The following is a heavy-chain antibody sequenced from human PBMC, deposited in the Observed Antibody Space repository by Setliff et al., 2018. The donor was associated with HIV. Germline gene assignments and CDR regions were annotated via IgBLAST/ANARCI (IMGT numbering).Heavy chain of an antibody. CDR1: GFTFSSYW. D-gene: IGHD6-13*01. CDR3: ATPRGLYSSSG. Sequence: PGGSLRLSCAASGFTFSSYWMSWVRQAPGKGLEWVANIKQDGSEKYYVDSVKGRFTISRDNAKNSLYLQMNSLRVEDTAVYYCATPRGLYSSSGWGQGTLVTV. CDR2: IKQDGSEK. V-gene: IGHV3-7*03. J-gene: IGHJ4*02.